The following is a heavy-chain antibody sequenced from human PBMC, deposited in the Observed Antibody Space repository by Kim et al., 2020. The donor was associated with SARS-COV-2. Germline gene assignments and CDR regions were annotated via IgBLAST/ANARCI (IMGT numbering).Heavy chain of an antibody. Sequence: VTGRSTISRDNSKNTLYLQTNTLRAEDTAVYYCAKMESSTYYYSGMDVWGQGTTVTVSS. CDR3: AKMESSTYYYSGMDV. D-gene: IGHD6-13*01. V-gene: IGHV3-23*01. J-gene: IGHJ6*02.